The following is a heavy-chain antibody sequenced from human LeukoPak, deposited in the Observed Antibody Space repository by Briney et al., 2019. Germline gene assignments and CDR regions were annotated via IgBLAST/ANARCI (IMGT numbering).Heavy chain of an antibody. Sequence: EPSETLSLTCTVSGGSISSYYWSWIRQPPGKGLEWIGYIYYSGSTNYNPSLKSRVTISVDTSKNQFSLKLSSVTAADTAVYYCARNSARGYSGYDPWGQGTLVTVSS. CDR1: GGSISSYY. J-gene: IGHJ5*02. CDR3: ARNSARGYSGYDP. CDR2: IYYSGST. V-gene: IGHV4-59*01. D-gene: IGHD5-12*01.